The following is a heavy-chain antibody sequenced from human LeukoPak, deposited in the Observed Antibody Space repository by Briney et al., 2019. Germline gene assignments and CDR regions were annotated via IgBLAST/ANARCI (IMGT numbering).Heavy chain of an antibody. CDR2: ISYDGSNK. CDR3: ARYCSSTSCWGSIDY. V-gene: IGHV3-30*03. Sequence: GRSLRLSCAASGFTFSSYGMPWVRQAPGKGLEWVAVISYDGSNKYYADSVKGRFTISRDNSKNTLYLQMNSLRAEDTAVYYCARYCSSTSCWGSIDYWGQGTLVTVSS. J-gene: IGHJ4*02. CDR1: GFTFSSYG. D-gene: IGHD2-2*01.